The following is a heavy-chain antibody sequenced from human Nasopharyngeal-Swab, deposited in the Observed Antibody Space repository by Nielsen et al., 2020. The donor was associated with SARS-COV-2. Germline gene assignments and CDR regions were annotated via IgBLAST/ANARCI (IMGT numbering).Heavy chain of an antibody. V-gene: IGHV4-39*01. J-gene: IGHJ6*03. Sequence: WIRQPPGKGLEWIGSIYYSGSTYYNPSLKSRVTISVDTSKNKFPLKLSSVTAADTAVYYCARRPNYSSTSCSYYYYYMDVWGKGTTVTVSS. D-gene: IGHD2-2*01. CDR3: ARRPNYSSTSCSYYYYYMDV. CDR2: IYYSGST.